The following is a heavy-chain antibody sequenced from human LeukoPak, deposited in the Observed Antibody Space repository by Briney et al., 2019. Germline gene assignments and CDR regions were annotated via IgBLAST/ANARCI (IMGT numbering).Heavy chain of an antibody. CDR3: ARDSSSSDYYYYGMDV. CDR2: INHSGST. D-gene: IGHD6-6*01. V-gene: IGHV4-34*01. J-gene: IGHJ6*02. CDR1: GGSFSGYY. Sequence: TSETLSLTCAVYGGSFSGYYWSWIRQPPGKGLEWIGEINHSGSTNYNPSLKSRVTISVDTSKNQLSLKLSSVTAADTAVYYCARDSSSSDYYYYGMDVWGQGTTVTVSS.